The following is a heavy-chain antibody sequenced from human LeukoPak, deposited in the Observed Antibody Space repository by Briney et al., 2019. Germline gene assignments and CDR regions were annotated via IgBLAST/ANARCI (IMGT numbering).Heavy chain of an antibody. CDR1: GFTFDDYG. CDR2: INWNGGST. V-gene: IGHV3-20*04. J-gene: IGHJ4*02. Sequence: PGGSLRLSCAASGFTFDDYGMSWVRQAPGKGLEWVSGINWNGGSTGYADSVKGRFTISRDNAKNSLYLQMNSLRAEDTALYYCARGGRYYYDSSGYHAADYWGQGTLVTVSS. D-gene: IGHD3-22*01. CDR3: ARGGRYYYDSSGYHAADY.